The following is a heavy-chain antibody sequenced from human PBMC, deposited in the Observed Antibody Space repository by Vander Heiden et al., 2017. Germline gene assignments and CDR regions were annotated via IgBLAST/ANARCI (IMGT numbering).Heavy chain of an antibody. CDR1: GYSFPSYW. CDR3: ARHYYDSGGYYYRPIDY. Sequence: EVQLVQSGAEVKKPGESLKISCKGSGYSFPSYWIGWVRQMPGKGLEWMGIVYPGNSDTRYSPSFQGQVTISADKSISTAYLQWSSLKASDTAMYYCARHYYDSGGYYYRPIDYWGQGTLVTVSS. V-gene: IGHV5-51*01. J-gene: IGHJ4*02. CDR2: VYPGNSDT. D-gene: IGHD3-22*01.